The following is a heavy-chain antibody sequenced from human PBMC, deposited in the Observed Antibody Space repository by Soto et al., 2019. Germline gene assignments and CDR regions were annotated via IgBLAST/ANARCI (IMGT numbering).Heavy chain of an antibody. V-gene: IGHV4-39*01. CDR2: IYYSGST. CDR3: ARHGVGPYSSGWYSPLDY. D-gene: IGHD6-19*01. CDR1: GGSISSSSYY. J-gene: IGHJ4*02. Sequence: SETLSLTCTVSGGSISSSSYYWGWIRQPPGKGLEWIGSIYYSGSTYYNPSLKSRVTISVDTSKNQFSLKLSSVTAADTAVYYCARHGVGPYSSGWYSPLDYWGQGTLVTVSS.